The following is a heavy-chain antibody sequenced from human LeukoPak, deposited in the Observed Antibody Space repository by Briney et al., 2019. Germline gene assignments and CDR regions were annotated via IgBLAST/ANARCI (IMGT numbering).Heavy chain of an antibody. CDR2: IYYSGST. J-gene: IGHJ6*03. CDR1: GASISSYY. Sequence: PSETLSLTCTVSGASISSYYWSWIRQPPGKGLEWIAYIYYSGSTNYNPSLKSRVTISVDTSKNQFSLKLSSVTAADTAVYYCARHKDYYYSYMDVWGKGTTVTISS. V-gene: IGHV4-59*08. CDR3: ARHKDYYYSYMDV.